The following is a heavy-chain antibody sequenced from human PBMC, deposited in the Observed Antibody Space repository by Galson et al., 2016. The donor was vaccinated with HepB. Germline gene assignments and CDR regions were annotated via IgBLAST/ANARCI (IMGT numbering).Heavy chain of an antibody. CDR2: ISGSGKTT. J-gene: IGHJ4*02. V-gene: IGHV3-23*01. Sequence: SLRLSCAASGFNFSTYGLSWVRQAPGKGLEWVSAISGSGKTTYYADSVKGRFTISRDNSKNTVYLQMNSLRAEDTAVYYCAKEGIEVFEYWGQGILVTVSS. CDR3: AKEGIEVFEY. CDR1: GFNFSTYG. D-gene: IGHD6-13*01.